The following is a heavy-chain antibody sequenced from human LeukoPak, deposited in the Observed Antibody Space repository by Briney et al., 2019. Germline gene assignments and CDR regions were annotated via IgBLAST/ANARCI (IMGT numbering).Heavy chain of an antibody. CDR1: GGSISSYY. D-gene: IGHD6-19*01. J-gene: IGHJ4*02. CDR3: ARDLSIAVAGHFDY. CDR2: IYYSGST. Sequence: SETLSLTCTVSGGSISSYYWSWIRQPPGKGLEWIGYIYYSGSTNYNPSLKSRVTISVDTSKNQFSLKLSSVTAADTAVYYCARDLSIAVAGHFDYWGQGTLVTVSS. V-gene: IGHV4-59*12.